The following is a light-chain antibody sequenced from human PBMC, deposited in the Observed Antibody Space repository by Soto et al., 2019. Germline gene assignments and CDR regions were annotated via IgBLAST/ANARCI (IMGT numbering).Light chain of an antibody. V-gene: IGLV1-44*01. CDR2: SNN. Sequence: QSVLTQPHSASGTPGQRVTISCSGSSSNIGSNTVNWYQQLPGTAPKLLIYSNNQRPSGVPDRFSGYKSGTSASLAISGLQSEDEADYYCAAWDDSLNGVVFGGGTKVTVL. J-gene: IGLJ2*01. CDR1: SSNIGSNT. CDR3: AAWDDSLNGVV.